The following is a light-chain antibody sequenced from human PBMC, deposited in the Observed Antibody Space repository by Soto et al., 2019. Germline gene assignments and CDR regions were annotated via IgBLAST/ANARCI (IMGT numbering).Light chain of an antibody. CDR3: CSYVGRSDSYV. CDR1: SIDVGSNDL. CDR2: EVS. J-gene: IGLJ1*01. V-gene: IGLV2-23*02. Sequence: QSALSQPASVSGSPGQSITISCTGTSIDVGSNDLVSWYQQHPGKAPKLMIYEVSKRLSGISNRFSGSKSGNTASLTISGLQAEDEGDYYCCSYVGRSDSYVFGAGTKVTVL.